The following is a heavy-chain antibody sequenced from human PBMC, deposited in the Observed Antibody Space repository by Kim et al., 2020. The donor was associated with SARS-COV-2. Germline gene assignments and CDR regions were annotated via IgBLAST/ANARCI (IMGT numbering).Heavy chain of an antibody. D-gene: IGHD6-13*01. J-gene: IGHJ2*01. Sequence: SETLSLTCTVSGGSISSYYWSWIRQPPGKGLEWIGYIYYSGSTNYNPSLKSRVTISVDTSKNQFSLKLSSVTAADTAVYYCARVGNAAATYWYFDLWGRGTLVTVSS. V-gene: IGHV4-59*13. CDR2: IYYSGST. CDR1: GGSISSYY. CDR3: ARVGNAAATYWYFDL.